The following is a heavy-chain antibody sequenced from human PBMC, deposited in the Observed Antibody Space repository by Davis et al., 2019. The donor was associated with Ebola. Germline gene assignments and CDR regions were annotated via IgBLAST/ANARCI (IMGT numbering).Heavy chain of an antibody. Sequence: PGGSLRLSCAASGFTFSSYNMNWVRQAPGKGLEWVSSISSSSSYIYYADSVKGRFTISRDNAKNSLYLQMNSLRAEDTAVYYCARGRGSTPPHWFDPWGQGTLVTVSS. CDR1: GFTFSSYN. CDR3: ARGRGSTPPHWFDP. J-gene: IGHJ5*02. CDR2: ISSSSSYI. D-gene: IGHD3-10*01. V-gene: IGHV3-21*01.